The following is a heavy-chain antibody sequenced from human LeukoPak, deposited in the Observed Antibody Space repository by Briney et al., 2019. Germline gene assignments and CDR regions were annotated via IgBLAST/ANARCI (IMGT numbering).Heavy chain of an antibody. V-gene: IGHV4-39*07. CDR1: GGSISSSSYY. J-gene: IGHJ3*02. CDR2: IYYSGST. Sequence: SETLSLTCTVSGGSISSSSYYWGWIRQPPGKGLEWIGSIYYSGSTYYNPSLKSRVTISVDTSKNQFSLKLSSVTAADTAVYYCARGYYYDSSGYQGAFDIWGQGTMVTVSS. CDR3: ARGYYYDSSGYQGAFDI. D-gene: IGHD3-22*01.